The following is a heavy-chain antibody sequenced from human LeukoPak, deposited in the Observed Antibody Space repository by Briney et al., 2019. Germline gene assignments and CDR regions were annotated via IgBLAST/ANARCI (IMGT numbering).Heavy chain of an antibody. Sequence: PSETLSLTCTVSGGSISSGSYYWSWIRQPPGKGLEWIGYIYYSGSTNYNPSLKSRVTISVDTSKNQFSLKLSSVTAADTAVYYCARLTRWSQTGWQYYFDYWGQGTLVTVSS. CDR2: IYYSGST. CDR3: ARLTRWSQTGWQYYFDY. J-gene: IGHJ4*02. V-gene: IGHV4-61*01. CDR1: GGSISSGSYY. D-gene: IGHD4-23*01.